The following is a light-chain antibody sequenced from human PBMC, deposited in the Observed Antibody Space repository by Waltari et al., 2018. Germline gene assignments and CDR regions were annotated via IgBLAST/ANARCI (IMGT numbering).Light chain of an antibody. Sequence: QLVLTQSPSASASLGASVKLTCTLSSGHSTHIIAWLQQQPEKGPRCLMNVNSDGSHSKGVGIPDRFSGSSSGAERYLTISSLQSEDEADYYCQTGGHGTWVFGGGTRLTVL. V-gene: IGLV4-69*01. J-gene: IGLJ3*02. CDR2: VNSDGSH. CDR3: QTGGHGTWV. CDR1: SGHSTHI.